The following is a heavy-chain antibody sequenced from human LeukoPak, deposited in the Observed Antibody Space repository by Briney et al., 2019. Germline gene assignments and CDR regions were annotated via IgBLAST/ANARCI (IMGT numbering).Heavy chain of an antibody. J-gene: IGHJ3*02. Sequence: PSETLSLTCTVSGGSISSYYWSWIRQPPGKGLEWIGYIYYSGSTNYNPSLKSRVTISVDTSKNQFSLKLSSVTAADTAVYYCAREGYYLDAFDIWGQGTMVTVSS. V-gene: IGHV4-59*01. CDR3: AREGYYLDAFDI. CDR2: IYYSGST. CDR1: GGSISSYY. D-gene: IGHD1-26*01.